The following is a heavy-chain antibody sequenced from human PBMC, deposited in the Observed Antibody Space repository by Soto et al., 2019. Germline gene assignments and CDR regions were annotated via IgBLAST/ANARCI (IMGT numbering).Heavy chain of an antibody. D-gene: IGHD3-10*01. Sequence: EVQLVESGGGLVQPGGSLRLSCAASGFTFSDHYMDWVRQAPGKGLEWVGRSKNKADSYTTEYAASVKRRFTISRDGSKNSLFLQMNSLKTEDTAVYYCTVWGSGNDFGAAWGQGIMVTVCS. CDR3: TVWGSGNDFGAA. CDR2: SKNKADSYTT. V-gene: IGHV3-72*01. CDR1: GFTFSDHY. J-gene: IGHJ4*02.